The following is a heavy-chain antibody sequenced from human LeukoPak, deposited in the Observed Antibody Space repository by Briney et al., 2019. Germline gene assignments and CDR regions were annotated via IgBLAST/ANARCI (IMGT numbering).Heavy chain of an antibody. V-gene: IGHV3-23*01. CDR1: GFTFSSYA. J-gene: IGHJ4*02. Sequence: GGSLRLSCAASGFTFSSYAMSWVRQAPGKGLEWVSAISGSGGSTYYADSVKGRFTISRDNSKNTLYLQMNSLRAEDTAVYYCAKIHSGFYYDFWSGCIDYWGQGTLVTVSS. D-gene: IGHD3-3*01. CDR2: ISGSGGST. CDR3: AKIHSGFYYDFWSGCIDY.